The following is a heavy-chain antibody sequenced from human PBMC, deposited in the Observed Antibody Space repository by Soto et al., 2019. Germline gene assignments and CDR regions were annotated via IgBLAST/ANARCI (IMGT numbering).Heavy chain of an antibody. D-gene: IGHD6-19*01. CDR2: ISGSGGST. CDR1: GFTFSSYA. Sequence: EVQLLESGGGLAQPGGSLRLSCAASGFTFSSYAMSWVRQAPGKGLEWVSSISGSGGSTYYADSVKGRFTISRDNSKNTLYLQMNSLRAEDTAVYYCAKDRPVAGYPPPYYWGQGTLVTVSS. CDR3: AKDRPVAGYPPPYY. V-gene: IGHV3-23*01. J-gene: IGHJ4*02.